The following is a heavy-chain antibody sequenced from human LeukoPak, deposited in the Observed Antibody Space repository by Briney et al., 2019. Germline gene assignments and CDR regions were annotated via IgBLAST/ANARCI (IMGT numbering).Heavy chain of an antibody. Sequence: PSETLSLTCTVSGGSISGYYWSWIRQPPGKGLEWIGYIYYSGSTNYNPSLKSRVIISVDTSKNQFSLKLSSVTAADTAIYYCAREIYYDSSAYDYWGQGTLVTVSS. CDR2: IYYSGST. J-gene: IGHJ4*02. CDR3: AREIYYDSSAYDY. D-gene: IGHD3-22*01. CDR1: GGSISGYY. V-gene: IGHV4-59*12.